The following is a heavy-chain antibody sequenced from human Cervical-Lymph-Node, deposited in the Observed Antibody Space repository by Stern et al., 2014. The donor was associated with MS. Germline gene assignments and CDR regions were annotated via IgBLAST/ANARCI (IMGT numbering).Heavy chain of an antibody. V-gene: IGHV7-4-1*02. CDR2: INTNTGNP. CDR3: ARRPVTNSDIDY. J-gene: IGHJ4*02. Sequence: VQLEESGSELKKPGASVKVSCKASGYTFTHYALNWVRQAPGQGLQWMGWINTNTGNPTYAQGFTGRFVFSVDTSVDTSYLQISSLKAEDTAVYYCARRPVTNSDIDYWGQGTLVTVSS. D-gene: IGHD4-17*01. CDR1: GYTFTHYA.